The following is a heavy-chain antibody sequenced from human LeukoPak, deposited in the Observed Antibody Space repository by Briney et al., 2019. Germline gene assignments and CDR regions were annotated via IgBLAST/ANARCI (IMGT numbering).Heavy chain of an antibody. CDR3: ARLPPFKNWFDP. Sequence: SETLSLTCAVYGGSISSGGYYWSWIRQHPGKGLEWIGYIYYSGSTYYNPSLKSRVTISVDTSKNQFSLKLSSVTAADTAVYYCARLPPFKNWFDPWGQGTLVTVSS. V-gene: IGHV4-31*11. J-gene: IGHJ5*02. CDR2: IYYSGST. CDR1: GGSISSGGYY.